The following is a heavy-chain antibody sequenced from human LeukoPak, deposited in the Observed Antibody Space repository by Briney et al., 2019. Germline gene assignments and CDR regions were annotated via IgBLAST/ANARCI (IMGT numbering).Heavy chain of an antibody. CDR2: IIPIFGTA. CDR3: ARDLGEYSREYYFDY. CDR1: GGTFSSCA. V-gene: IGHV1-69*05. Sequence: ASVKVSCKASGGTFSSCAISWVRQAPGQGLEWMGRIIPIFGTANYAQKFQRTVTITTDESTSTAYMELSRLRSEDTAVYYGARDLGEYSREYYFDYLAQGPLVTVSS. D-gene: IGHD6-6*01. J-gene: IGHJ4*02.